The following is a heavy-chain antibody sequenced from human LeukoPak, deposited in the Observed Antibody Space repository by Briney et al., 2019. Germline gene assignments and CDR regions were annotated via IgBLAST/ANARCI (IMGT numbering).Heavy chain of an antibody. Sequence: GGSLRLTCAASGFTFSSYSMNWVRQAPGKGLEWVSYISSSSSTIYYADSVKGRFTISRDNSKNTLYLQMDSLRAEDRAVYYCAKGQLGIQSSKWFDPWGQGTLVTVSS. CDR2: ISSSSSTI. J-gene: IGHJ5*02. V-gene: IGHV3-48*01. CDR1: GFTFSSYS. CDR3: AKGQLGIQSSKWFDP. D-gene: IGHD7-27*01.